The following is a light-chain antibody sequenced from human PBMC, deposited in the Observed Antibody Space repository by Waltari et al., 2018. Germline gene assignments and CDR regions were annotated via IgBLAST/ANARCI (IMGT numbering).Light chain of an antibody. V-gene: IGLV2-14*02. CDR1: SSDVGRYNL. CDR3: CSYTSSSTPRL. J-gene: IGLJ3*02. Sequence: QSALTQPASVSGSPGQSITIPCTWASSDVGRYNLVSWYQQHPGKAPKLIIYEATKRPSGVADRFSGSKSGYTASLPISGLQADDEADYYCCSYTSSSTPRLFGGGTKLTVL. CDR2: EAT.